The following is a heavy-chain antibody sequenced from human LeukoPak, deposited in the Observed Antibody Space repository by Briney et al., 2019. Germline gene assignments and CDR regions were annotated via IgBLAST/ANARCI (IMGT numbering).Heavy chain of an antibody. J-gene: IGHJ4*02. CDR2: ISSSGSTI. V-gene: IGHV3-11*04. CDR3: ARGPASYYYDSSGFLDY. Sequence: GGSLRLSCAASGFTFSDYYMSWIRQAPGKGLEWVSYISSSGSTIYYADSVKGRFTISRDNAKNSLYLQMNSLRAEDTAVYYCARGPASYYYDSSGFLDYWGQGTLVTVSS. D-gene: IGHD3-22*01. CDR1: GFTFSDYY.